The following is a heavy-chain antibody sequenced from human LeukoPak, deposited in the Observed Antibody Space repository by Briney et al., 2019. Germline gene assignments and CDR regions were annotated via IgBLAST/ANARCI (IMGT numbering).Heavy chain of an antibody. D-gene: IGHD5-24*01. Sequence: GESLRLSCAASGFTFSNYAMTWVRQTPGKGLEWVSAISASGGSAYYADSVKGRFTISRDNSKNTLFLQMNSLRAEDTALYYCASAVSTIKDGYNPWRTLDYWGQGTLVTVSS. CDR2: ISASGGSA. J-gene: IGHJ4*02. CDR1: GFTFSNYA. V-gene: IGHV3-23*01. CDR3: ASAVSTIKDGYNPWRTLDY.